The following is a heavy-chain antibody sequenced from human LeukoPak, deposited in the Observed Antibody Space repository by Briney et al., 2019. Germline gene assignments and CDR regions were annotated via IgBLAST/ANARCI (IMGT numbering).Heavy chain of an antibody. D-gene: IGHD3-3*01. CDR2: MNPNSGDT. Sequence: ASVKVSCKASGYTFTSYDINWVRQATGRGLEWMGWMNPNSGDTGYAQKFQGRVTMTRDTSISTAYMELSSLRFEDTAVYYCARVDFWSGYPENWFDPWGQGTLVTVSS. CDR1: GYTFTSYD. J-gene: IGHJ5*02. CDR3: ARVDFWSGYPENWFDP. V-gene: IGHV1-8*01.